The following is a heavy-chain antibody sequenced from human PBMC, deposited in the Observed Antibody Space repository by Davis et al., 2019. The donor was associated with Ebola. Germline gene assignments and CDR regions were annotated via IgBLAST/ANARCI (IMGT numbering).Heavy chain of an antibody. CDR1: GFTFSSYG. D-gene: IGHD6-19*01. CDR2: IWYDGSNK. CDR3: ARGGSGSGWHYFDF. Sequence: GESLKISCAASGFTFSSYGMHWVRQAPGKGLEWVAVIWYDGSNKYYADSVKGRFTISRDNSKNTLYLQMNSLRAEDTAVYYCARGGSGSGWHYFDFWGQGTLVTVSS. J-gene: IGHJ4*02. V-gene: IGHV3-33*01.